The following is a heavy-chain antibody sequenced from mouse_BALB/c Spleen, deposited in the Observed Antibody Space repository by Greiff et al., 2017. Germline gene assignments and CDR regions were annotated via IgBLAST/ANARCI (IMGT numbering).Heavy chain of an antibody. D-gene: IGHD1-1*01. CDR2: IDPSDSET. CDR1: GYSFTSYW. Sequence: QVQLQQSGPQLVRPGASVKISCKASGYSFTSYWMHWVKQRPGQGLEWIGMIDPSDSETRLNQKFKDKATLTVDKSSSTAYMQLSSPTSEDSAVYYCARGYYGSIYYYAMDYWGQGTSVTVSS. J-gene: IGHJ4*01. CDR3: ARGYYGSIYYYAMDY. V-gene: IGHV1S126*01.